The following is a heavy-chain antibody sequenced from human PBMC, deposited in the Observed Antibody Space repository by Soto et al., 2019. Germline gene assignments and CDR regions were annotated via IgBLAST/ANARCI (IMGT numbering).Heavy chain of an antibody. D-gene: IGHD1-26*01. V-gene: IGHV3-23*01. CDR3: ARWLVGASGAPDY. CDR1: GFTVSSNY. J-gene: IGHJ4*02. CDR2: ISGRGDST. Sequence: PGGSLRLSCAASGFTVSSNYMSWVRQAPGKGLEWVSAISGRGDSTFYADSVKGRFTISRDNSKKTLFLQMNSLRAEDTAIYYCARWLVGASGAPDYWGQGTPVTVSS.